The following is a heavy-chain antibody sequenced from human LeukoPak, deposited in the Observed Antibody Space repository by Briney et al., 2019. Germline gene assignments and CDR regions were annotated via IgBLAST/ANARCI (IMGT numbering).Heavy chain of an antibody. CDR2: ISTGSSYI. CDR3: ARDRSPIAADGMDV. V-gene: IGHV3-21*01. J-gene: IGHJ6*02. Sequence: PGGSLRLSCAASGFTFSSSSINWVRQAPGKGLEWVSSISTGSSYIYYADSVKGRFTISRDNAKNSLYLQMNSLRAEDTAVFYCARDRSPIAADGMDVWGRGTTVTVSS. CDR1: GFTFSSSS. D-gene: IGHD6-25*01.